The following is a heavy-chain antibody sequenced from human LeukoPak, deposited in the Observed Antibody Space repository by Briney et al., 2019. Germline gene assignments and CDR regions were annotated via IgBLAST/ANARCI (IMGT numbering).Heavy chain of an antibody. V-gene: IGHV3-21*06. CDR3: ARDYQVLSPDAFDV. CDR1: GFTFSNYN. Sequence: PGGSLRLSCAASGFTFSNYNMNWVRQAPGKGLEWVSSISTDSQDIYYADSMKGRFTISRDNAKNSLYLQLNSLRSDDTGIYFCARDYQVLSPDAFDVWGQGTMVTVSS. D-gene: IGHD2-2*01. J-gene: IGHJ3*01. CDR2: ISTDSQDI.